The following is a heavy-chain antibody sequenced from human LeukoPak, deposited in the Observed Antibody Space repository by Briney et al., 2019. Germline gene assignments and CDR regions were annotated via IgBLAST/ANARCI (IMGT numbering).Heavy chain of an antibody. Sequence: GGSLRLSCTASGFTFGDYAMSWVRQAPGKGLEWVGFIRSKAYGGTTEYAASVKGRFTISRDDSKSIAYLQMNSLKTEDTAVYYCTRESPGSSSSDYWGQGTLVTVSS. CDR2: IRSKAYGGTT. V-gene: IGHV3-49*04. CDR1: GFTFGDYA. D-gene: IGHD6-6*01. J-gene: IGHJ4*02. CDR3: TRESPGSSSSDY.